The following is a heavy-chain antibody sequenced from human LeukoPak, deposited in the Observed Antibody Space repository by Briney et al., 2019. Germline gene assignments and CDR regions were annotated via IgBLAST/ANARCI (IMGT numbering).Heavy chain of an antibody. J-gene: IGHJ4*02. CDR1: GGSFSGYY. D-gene: IGHD3-9*01. CDR2: INHSGST. V-gene: IGHV4-34*01. Sequence: SETLSLTCAVYGGSFSGYYWSWIRQPPGKGLEWIGEINHSGSTNYNPSLKSRVTISVDTSKNQFSLKLSPVTAADTAVYYCARVNSELRYFDWLLLFDYWGQGTLVTVSS. CDR3: ARVNSELRYFDWLLLFDY.